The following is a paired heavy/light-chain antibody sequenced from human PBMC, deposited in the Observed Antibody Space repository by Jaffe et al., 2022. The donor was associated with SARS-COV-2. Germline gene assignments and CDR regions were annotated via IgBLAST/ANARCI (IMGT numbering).Heavy chain of an antibody. CDR2: ISSSGSTI. Sequence: QVQLVESGGGLVKPGGSLRLSCAASGFTFSDYYMSWIRQAPGKGLEWVSYISSSGSTIYYADSVKGRFTISRDNAKNSLYLQMNSLRAEDTAVYYCARDATVYQLLDYYYGMDVWGQGTTVTVSS. D-gene: IGHD2-2*01. CDR3: ARDATVYQLLDYYYGMDV. V-gene: IGHV3-11*01. CDR1: GFTFSDYY. J-gene: IGHJ6*02.
Light chain of an antibody. CDR3: MQALQTPLYT. J-gene: IGKJ2*01. CDR2: LGS. CDR1: QSLLHSNGYNY. Sequence: DIVMTQSPLSLPVTPGEPASISCRSSQSLLHSNGYNYLDWYLQKPGQSPQLLIYLGSNRASGVPDRFSGSGSGTDFTLKISRVEAEDVGVYYCMQALQTPLYTFGQGTKLEIK. V-gene: IGKV2-28*01.